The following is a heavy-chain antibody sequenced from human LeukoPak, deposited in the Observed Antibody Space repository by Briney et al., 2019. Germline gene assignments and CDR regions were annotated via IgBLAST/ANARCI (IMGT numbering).Heavy chain of an antibody. CDR2: IYYSVST. J-gene: IGHJ4*02. V-gene: IGHV4-30-4*08. CDR3: ARAALQLWLHPDY. Sequence: SETLSLTCTVSGGSISSGDYYWSWIRQPPGKGLEWLGYIYYSVSTYYKPSLKRRVTISVDKSKNQFSLKLSSVTAADTAVYYCARAALQLWLHPDYWGQGTLVTVSS. CDR1: GGSISSGDYY. D-gene: IGHD5-18*01.